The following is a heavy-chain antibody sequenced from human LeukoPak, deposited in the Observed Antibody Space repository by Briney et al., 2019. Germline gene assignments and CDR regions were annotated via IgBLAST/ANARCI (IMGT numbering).Heavy chain of an antibody. CDR2: ISAYNGNT. V-gene: IGHV1-18*01. Sequence: ASVKVSCKASGYTFTSYGISWVRQAPGQGLEWMGWISAYNGNTNYAQKLQGRVTITTDTSTSTAYMELRSLRSDDTAVYYCAREGEQWLRNYYYYGMDVWSQGTTVTVSS. J-gene: IGHJ6*02. CDR1: GYTFTSYG. CDR3: AREGEQWLRNYYYYGMDV. D-gene: IGHD6-19*01.